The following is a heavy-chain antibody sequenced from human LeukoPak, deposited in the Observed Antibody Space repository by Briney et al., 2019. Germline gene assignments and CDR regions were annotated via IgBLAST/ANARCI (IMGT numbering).Heavy chain of an antibody. Sequence: PGRSLRLSCAASGFTFSSYGMHWVRQAPGKGLEWVAVISYDGSNKYYADSVKGRFTISRDNSKNTLYLQMNSLRAEDTAVYYCAKGLTPIDSSGWFDYWGQGTLVTVSS. CDR3: AKGLTPIDSSGWFDY. CDR1: GFTFSSYG. V-gene: IGHV3-30*18. J-gene: IGHJ4*02. D-gene: IGHD6-19*01. CDR2: ISYDGSNK.